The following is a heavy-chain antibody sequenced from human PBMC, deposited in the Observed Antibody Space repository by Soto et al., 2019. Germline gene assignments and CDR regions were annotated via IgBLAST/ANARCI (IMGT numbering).Heavy chain of an antibody. Sequence: QVQLQESGPGLVEPSQTLSLTCTVSGGSISGEGYYWSWIRQYSGRGLEWIGYIHYSGSTYSNPSLKSRVTSSVDTSKTQFCLKLTSVTAADTAVYYCARAWTATAGWANWFDRWGQGTLVTVSS. D-gene: IGHD6-13*01. CDR3: ARAWTATAGWANWFDR. V-gene: IGHV4-31*03. J-gene: IGHJ5*02. CDR2: IHYSGST. CDR1: GGSISGEGYY.